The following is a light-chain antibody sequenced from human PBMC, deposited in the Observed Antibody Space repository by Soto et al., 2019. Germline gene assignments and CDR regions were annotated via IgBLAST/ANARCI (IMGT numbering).Light chain of an antibody. V-gene: IGKV3-20*01. CDR3: QQYGSSLMYT. Sequence: ENVLTQSPGTLSLSPGERATLSCRASQSVSSNYLTWYQQKPGQAPRLLIYAASTRATDIPDRFSGSGSGTDFTLTISRLEREGFSVYYCQQYGSSLMYTFGQGNKLQIK. CDR1: QSVSSNY. J-gene: IGKJ2*01. CDR2: AAS.